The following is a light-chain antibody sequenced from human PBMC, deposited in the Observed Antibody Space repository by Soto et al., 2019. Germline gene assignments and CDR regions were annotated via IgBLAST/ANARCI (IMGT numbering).Light chain of an antibody. CDR1: SSDITYYNY. J-gene: IGLJ2*01. CDR2: DVT. Sequence: QSVLTQPASVSGSPGQSITISCTGTSSDITYYNYVSWYQQHPGKAPKLMIYDVTNRPSGVSNRFSGSKSGNTASLTISGLQSADEAYYYCSSFTTSTAFVVLGGGTKLTVL. V-gene: IGLV2-14*03. CDR3: SSFTTSTAFVV.